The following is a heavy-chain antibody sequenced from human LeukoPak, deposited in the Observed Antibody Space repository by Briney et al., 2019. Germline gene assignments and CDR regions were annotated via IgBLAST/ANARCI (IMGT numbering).Heavy chain of an antibody. D-gene: IGHD2-15*01. J-gene: IGHJ5*02. V-gene: IGHV4-34*01. CDR3: ARDGRYCSGGSCYSINWFDP. Sequence: SETLSLTCAVYGGSFSGYYWSWIRQPPGKGLEWIGEINHSGSTNYNPSLKSRVTISVDTSKNQFSLKLSSVTAADTAVYYCARDGRYCSGGSCYSINWFDPWGQGTLVTVSS. CDR1: GGSFSGYY. CDR2: INHSGST.